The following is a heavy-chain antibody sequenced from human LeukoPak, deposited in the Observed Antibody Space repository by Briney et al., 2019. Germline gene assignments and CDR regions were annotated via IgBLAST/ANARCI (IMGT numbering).Heavy chain of an antibody. Sequence: GGSLRLSCAASGFTFSSYEMNWVRQAPGKGLEWVSYISSCGSTIYYADSVKGRFTISRDKAKNSLYLQMNSLRAEDTAVYYCARGGITMVRGVPYYYYGMDIWGQGTTVTVSS. D-gene: IGHD3-10*01. V-gene: IGHV3-48*03. CDR1: GFTFSSYE. J-gene: IGHJ6*02. CDR3: ARGGITMVRGVPYYYYGMDI. CDR2: ISSCGSTI.